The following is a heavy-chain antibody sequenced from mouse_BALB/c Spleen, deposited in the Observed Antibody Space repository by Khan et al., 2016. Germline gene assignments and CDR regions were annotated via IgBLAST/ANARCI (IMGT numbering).Heavy chain of an antibody. D-gene: IGHD1-1*01. Sequence: EVQLQESGPSLVKLSQTLSLTCSVTGDSITSGYWNWIRKFPGNKLEYMGYISHSGSTYYNPSLKSRISITRDTSKNQYYLQLNSVTTEDTATYXCVRYEGSTYVRGMDYWGQGTSVTVSS. J-gene: IGHJ4*01. CDR3: VRYEGSTYVRGMDY. CDR2: ISHSGST. V-gene: IGHV3-8*02. CDR1: GDSITSGY.